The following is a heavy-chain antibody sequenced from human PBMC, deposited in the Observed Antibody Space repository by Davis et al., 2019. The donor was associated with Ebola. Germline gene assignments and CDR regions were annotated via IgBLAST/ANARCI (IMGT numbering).Heavy chain of an antibody. CDR3: ARDLYSSSWFDY. CDR1: GYTFTSYG. V-gene: IGHV1-3*01. CDR2: INAGNGNT. Sequence: AASVKVSCKASGYTFTSYGISWVRQAPGQGLEWMGWINAGNGNTKYSQKFQGRVTITRDTSASTAYMELSSLRSEDTAVYYCARDLYSSSWFDYWGQGTLVTVSS. J-gene: IGHJ4*02. D-gene: IGHD6-13*01.